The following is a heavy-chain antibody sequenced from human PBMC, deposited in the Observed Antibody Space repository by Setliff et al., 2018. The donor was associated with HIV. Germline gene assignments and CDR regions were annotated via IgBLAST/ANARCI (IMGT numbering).Heavy chain of an antibody. CDR3: ARVDGYDFWSGYYTPHAFDI. CDR1: GGSFSGYY. Sequence: SETLSLTCAVYGGSFSGYYWSWIRQPPGKGLEWIGEINHSGSTNYNPSLKSRVTISVDTSKNQFSLKLSSVTAADTAVYYCARVDGYDFWSGYYTPHAFDIWGQGTMVTISS. V-gene: IGHV4-34*01. J-gene: IGHJ3*02. CDR2: INHSGST. D-gene: IGHD3-3*01.